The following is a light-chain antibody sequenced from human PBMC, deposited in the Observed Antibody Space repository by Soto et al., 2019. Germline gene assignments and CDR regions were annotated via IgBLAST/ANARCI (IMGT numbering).Light chain of an antibody. CDR1: SSDIGGYKY. Sequence: QSVLTQPASVSGSPGQSITISCTGSSSDIGGYKYVSWYQHHPGKAPKLMIYDVSNRPSGVSNRFSGSKSGDTASLTISGLQAEDEADYYCSSYTSNTTPYVLGTGTKVTVL. V-gene: IGLV2-14*03. J-gene: IGLJ1*01. CDR2: DVS. CDR3: SSYTSNTTPYV.